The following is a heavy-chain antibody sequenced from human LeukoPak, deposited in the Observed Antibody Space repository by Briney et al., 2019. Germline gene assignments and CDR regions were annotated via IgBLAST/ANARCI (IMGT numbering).Heavy chain of an antibody. V-gene: IGHV3-7*02. Sequence: GGSLRLSCAASGFTFGTYWMSWVRQAEGKGLEWVASIKPEGREKYYVDSVKGRFTISRDNAKHALCMQMNSLIAEDTAIYLCASHSPLSNYWGQGTLGTVSS. J-gene: IGHJ4*02. CDR2: IKPEGREK. D-gene: IGHD6-13*01. CDR1: GFTFGTYW. CDR3: ASHSPLSNY.